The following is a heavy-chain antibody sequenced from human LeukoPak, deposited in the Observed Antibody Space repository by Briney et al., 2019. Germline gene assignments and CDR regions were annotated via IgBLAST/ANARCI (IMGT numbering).Heavy chain of an antibody. J-gene: IGHJ4*02. Sequence: PGGSLRLSCAASGFTFSSCAMSWVRQAPGKGLEWVSAFSGSGGSTYYAHPVKGRFTISRDNSKNTLYLQMNSLRAEDTAVYYCAKYGASQLYTAMAYWGQGTLVSV. CDR3: AKYGASQLYTAMAY. CDR1: GFTFSSCA. D-gene: IGHD5-18*01. V-gene: IGHV3-23*01. CDR2: FSGSGGST.